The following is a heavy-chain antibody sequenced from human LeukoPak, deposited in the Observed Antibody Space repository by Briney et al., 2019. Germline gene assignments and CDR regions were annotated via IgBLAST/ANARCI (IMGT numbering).Heavy chain of an antibody. J-gene: IGHJ4*02. Sequence: PGSSLRLSCCACGFTFTNHGMHGVRQAPPKGLDGVASICNDGSDTYSADSVRGRFTISRDNSKKPLYLTMNSLRAEDTAVYYCAKDADNLLYSFDYWGQGALVTVSS. CDR2: ICNDGSDT. V-gene: IGHV3-30*18. CDR1: GFTFTNHG. D-gene: IGHD2-15*01. CDR3: AKDADNLLYSFDY.